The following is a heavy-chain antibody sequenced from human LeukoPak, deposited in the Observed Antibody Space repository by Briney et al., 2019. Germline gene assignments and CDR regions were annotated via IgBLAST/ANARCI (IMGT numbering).Heavy chain of an antibody. CDR3: ARALDDYGDYVGAFDI. CDR1: GGSFSGYY. Sequence: SETLSLTCAVYGGSFSGYYWSWIRQPPGKGLEWIGEINHSGSTNYNPSLKSRVTISVDTSKNQFSLKPSSVTAADTAVYYCARALDDYGDYVGAFDIWGQGTMVTVSS. CDR2: INHSGST. V-gene: IGHV4-34*01. D-gene: IGHD4-17*01. J-gene: IGHJ3*02.